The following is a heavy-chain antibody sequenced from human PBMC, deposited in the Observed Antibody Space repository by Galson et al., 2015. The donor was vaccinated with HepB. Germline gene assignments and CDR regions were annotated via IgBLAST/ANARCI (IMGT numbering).Heavy chain of an antibody. Sequence: SLRLSCAASGFTFSSYGMHWVRQAPGKGLEWMGVIWYDGSNKYYADSVKGRFTISRDNSKNTLFLQMNSLRVEDTGISYCARDRGFHSDSPAYWGQGTMVIVS. CDR2: IWYDGSNK. J-gene: IGHJ4*02. CDR1: GFTFSSYG. V-gene: IGHV3-33*01. CDR3: ARDRGFHSDSPAY. D-gene: IGHD1-26*01.